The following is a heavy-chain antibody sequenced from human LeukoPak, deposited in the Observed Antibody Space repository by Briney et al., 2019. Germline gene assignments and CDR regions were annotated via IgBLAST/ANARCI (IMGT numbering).Heavy chain of an antibody. CDR1: GFIFSSYG. CDR3: ARDPYSGGYWNYYYYYMDV. J-gene: IGHJ6*03. V-gene: IGHV3-21*01. D-gene: IGHD1-26*01. CDR2: ITSSSSYI. Sequence: KTGESLRLSCAASGFIFSSYGMTWVRQAPGKGLEWVSSITSSSSYIYYADSVKGRFTISRDNAKNSLFLQMNSLTAEDTAVYYCARDPYSGGYWNYYYYYMDVWGKGTTVTISS.